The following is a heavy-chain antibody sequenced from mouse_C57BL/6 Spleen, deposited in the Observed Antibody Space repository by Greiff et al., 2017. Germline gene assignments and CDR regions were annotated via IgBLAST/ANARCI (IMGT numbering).Heavy chain of an antibody. CDR3: ARSRENWLGDAMDY. CDR2: IYPGDGDT. J-gene: IGHJ4*01. Sequence: VQLQQSGPELVKPGASVKISCKASGYAFSSSWMNWVKQRPGKGLEWIGRIYPGDGDTNYNGKFKGKATLTADKSSSTAYMQLSSLTSEDSAVYFCARSRENWLGDAMDYWGQGTSVTVSS. V-gene: IGHV1-82*01. CDR1: GYAFSSSW. D-gene: IGHD4-1*01.